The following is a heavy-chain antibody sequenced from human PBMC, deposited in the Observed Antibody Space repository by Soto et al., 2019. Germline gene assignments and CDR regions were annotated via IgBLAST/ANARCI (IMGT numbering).Heavy chain of an antibody. D-gene: IGHD6-13*01. Sequence: TSETLSLTCTVSGGSISNYYLRWIRQPPGNGLEWIGYIYYSGSTNYNPSLKSRVILSVDTSKNQFSLKVRSVTAAYTAVYYCARRGLAAAGMFDYWGQGTLVTVSS. V-gene: IGHV4-59*01. CDR2: IYYSGST. J-gene: IGHJ4*02. CDR1: GGSISNYY. CDR3: ARRGLAAAGMFDY.